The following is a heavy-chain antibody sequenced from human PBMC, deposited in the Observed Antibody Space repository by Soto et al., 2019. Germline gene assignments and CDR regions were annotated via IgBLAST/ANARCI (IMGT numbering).Heavy chain of an antibody. CDR1: GFTVSRNF. J-gene: IGHJ4*02. CDR3: ARGTGYSSGWYDY. D-gene: IGHD6-19*01. Sequence: EVQLVESAGDLVQPGGSLRLSCAASGFTVSRNFMSWVRQAPGMGLEWVSVIYSGGTTYYADSVKGRFTIPRHNSKNTLYLQMNNLRPEDTAVYYCARGTGYSSGWYDYWGQGTLVTVSS. CDR2: IYSGGTT. V-gene: IGHV3-53*04.